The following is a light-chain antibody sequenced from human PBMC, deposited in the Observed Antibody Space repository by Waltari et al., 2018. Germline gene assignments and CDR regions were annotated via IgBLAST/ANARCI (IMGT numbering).Light chain of an antibody. J-gene: IGLJ3*02. Sequence: QSALTQPASVSGSPGQSIPISCTGTSSDVGGYNYVTWYQQHPGKAPKLMIYDVSNRPSGVSNRFSGSKSGNTASLTISGLQAEDEADYYCSSYTSSSTPSWVFGGGTKLTVL. CDR2: DVS. CDR3: SSYTSSSTPSWV. CDR1: SSDVGGYNY. V-gene: IGLV2-14*03.